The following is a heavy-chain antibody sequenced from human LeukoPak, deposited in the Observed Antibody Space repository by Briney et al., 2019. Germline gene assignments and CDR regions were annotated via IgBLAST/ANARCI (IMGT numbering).Heavy chain of an antibody. CDR2: IRPKTVGGTT. Sequence: GGSHRLSCAASGFTFSSAWMSWVRQAPGKGLEWVGRIRPKTVGGTTDYAAPVRDRFIISRDDSRDTLYLQMNSLRIGDTAVYYCTTWTDLYDYWGQGTLVTVSS. V-gene: IGHV3-15*01. J-gene: IGHJ4*02. CDR3: TTWTDLYDY. CDR1: GFTFSSAW. D-gene: IGHD3/OR15-3a*01.